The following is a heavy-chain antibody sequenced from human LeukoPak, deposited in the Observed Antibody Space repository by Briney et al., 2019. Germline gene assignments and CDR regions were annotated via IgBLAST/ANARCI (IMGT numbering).Heavy chain of an antibody. V-gene: IGHV3-30-3*01. J-gene: IGHJ4*02. CDR2: ISYDGSNK. CDR1: GFTFSSYA. CDR3: AKGHYYGSGSLDY. Sequence: GGSLRLSCVASGFTFSSYAMHWVRQAPGKGLEWVAVISYDGSNKYHADSVKGRFTISRDNSKNTLYVQMNSLRAEDTAVYYCAKGHYYGSGSLDYWGQGTLVTVSS. D-gene: IGHD3-10*01.